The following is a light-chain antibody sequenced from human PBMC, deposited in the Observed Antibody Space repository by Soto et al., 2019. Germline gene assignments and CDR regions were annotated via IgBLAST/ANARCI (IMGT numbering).Light chain of an antibody. CDR1: QSVDTS. CDR2: AAS. V-gene: IGKV3-15*01. CDR3: QQYRYWPPT. J-gene: IGKJ1*01. Sequence: EIVMTQSPATLSVSQGERDTPSCRASQSVDTSLAWYQQKSGQAPRLLMYAASTRATGIPGRFSGSGSGTEFTLTISSLQSEDFAVYYCQQYRYWPPTVGQGTKVDIK.